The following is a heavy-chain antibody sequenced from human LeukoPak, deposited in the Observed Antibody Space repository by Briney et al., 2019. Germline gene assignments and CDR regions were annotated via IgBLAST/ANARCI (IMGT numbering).Heavy chain of an antibody. CDR1: GFTFSRYA. D-gene: IGHD2-8*01. J-gene: IGHJ4*02. CDR3: ARGGYCNKSDCYWDGHNDY. CDR2: MSYDGTKK. Sequence: GGSLRLSCAASGFTFSRYAIHWVRQAPGKGLEWVAVMSYDGTKKNYVDSVKGRFTISRDNSKNTLYLQMNSLRAEDTAVYYCARGGYCNKSDCYWDGHNDYWGQGTLVTVSS. V-gene: IGHV3-30*04.